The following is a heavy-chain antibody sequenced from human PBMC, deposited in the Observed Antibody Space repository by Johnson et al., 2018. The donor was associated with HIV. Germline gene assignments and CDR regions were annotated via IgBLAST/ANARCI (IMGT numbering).Heavy chain of an antibody. V-gene: IGHV3-48*04. J-gene: IGHJ3*02. Sequence: VQLVESGGGVVHLGGSLRPPCAAPGFTFSSNGLHWVRQAPGRGREWVHSIGSMGSPFNNADSVKGRFTISRDNAKNSLYLQMNSLRAEDTAVYYCASLYAFDIWGQGTMVTVSS. CDR3: ASLYAFDI. CDR2: IGSMGSPF. CDR1: GFTFSSNG.